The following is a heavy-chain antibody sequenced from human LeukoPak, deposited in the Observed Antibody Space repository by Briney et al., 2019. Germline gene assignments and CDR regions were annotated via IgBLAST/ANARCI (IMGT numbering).Heavy chain of an antibody. CDR2: IYYSGST. Sequence: SETLSLTCTVSGGSISSYYWSWIRQPPGKGLEWIGYIYYSGSTNYNPSLKSRVTISVDTSKNQFSLKLSSVTAADTAVYYCARDLYYYDSSGYWDAFDIWGQGTMVTVSS. D-gene: IGHD3-22*01. V-gene: IGHV4-59*01. J-gene: IGHJ3*02. CDR3: ARDLYYYDSSGYWDAFDI. CDR1: GGSISSYY.